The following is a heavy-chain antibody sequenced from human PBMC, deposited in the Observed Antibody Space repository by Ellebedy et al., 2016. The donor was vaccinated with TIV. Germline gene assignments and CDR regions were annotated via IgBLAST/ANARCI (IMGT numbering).Heavy chain of an antibody. CDR3: AKGLYYYDSSGYFSFGMDV. J-gene: IGHJ6*02. V-gene: IGHV3-30*18. D-gene: IGHD3-22*01. Sequence: SCXASGYTFTSYDINWVRQAPGKGLEWVAVISYDGSNKYYADSVKGRFTISRDNSKNTLYLQMNSLRAEDTAVYYCAKGLYYYDSSGYFSFGMDVWGQGTTVTVSS. CDR2: ISYDGSNK. CDR1: GYTFTSYD.